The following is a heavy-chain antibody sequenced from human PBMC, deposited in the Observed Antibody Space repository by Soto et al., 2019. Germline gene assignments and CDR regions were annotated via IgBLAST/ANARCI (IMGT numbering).Heavy chain of an antibody. D-gene: IGHD3-10*01. Sequence: PSETLSLTCTVSGGSISSTRYYWGWIRQPPGKGLEWIGTTYYTGSTYYNPSLKSRVTISVDMSKNQFSLKVRSVTAADTAVYYCARGYRGVPSQYEVNDAFDIWGQGTMVTVSS. CDR1: GGSISSTRYY. CDR2: TYYTGST. CDR3: ARGYRGVPSQYEVNDAFDI. V-gene: IGHV4-39*01. J-gene: IGHJ3*02.